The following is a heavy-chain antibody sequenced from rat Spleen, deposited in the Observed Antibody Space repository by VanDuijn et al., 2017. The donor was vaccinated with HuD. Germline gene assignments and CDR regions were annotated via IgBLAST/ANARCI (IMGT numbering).Heavy chain of an antibody. J-gene: IGHJ2*01. CDR3: ARLGAFDY. CDR2: ISNGGGNT. CDR1: GFTFSNYD. D-gene: IGHD4-1*01. Sequence: EVQLVESGGGLVQPGRSLKLSCAASGFTFSNYDMAWVRQAPTKGLEWVASISNGGGNTYYRDSVKGRFTISRDNAKSTLYLQMDSLRSEDTATYYCARLGAFDYWGQGVMVTVSS. V-gene: IGHV5S23*01.